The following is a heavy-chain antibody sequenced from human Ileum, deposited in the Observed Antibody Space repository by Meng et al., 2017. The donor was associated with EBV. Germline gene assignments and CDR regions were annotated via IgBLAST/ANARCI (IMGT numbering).Heavy chain of an antibody. CDR3: AGDPHSGSPH. CDR1: GGSVSSAHSF. Sequence: VQLQESGPGLVKPSEPLFLTCTVSGGSVSSAHSFWTWIRQPPGKGLEWIGYMSYSGSTNYSPPLESRVTISVDTSKNQFSLKLSSVTAADTAVYYCAGDPHSGSPHWGQGTLVTVSS. V-gene: IGHV4-61*01. D-gene: IGHD1-26*01. CDR2: MSYSGST. J-gene: IGHJ4*02.